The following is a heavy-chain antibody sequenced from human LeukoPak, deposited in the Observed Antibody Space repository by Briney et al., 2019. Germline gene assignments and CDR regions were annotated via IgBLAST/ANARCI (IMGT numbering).Heavy chain of an antibody. D-gene: IGHD1-26*01. J-gene: IGHJ4*02. V-gene: IGHV4-34*01. CDR3: ARGRSLRSGAFGY. CDR2: INHSGST. Sequence: SETLSLTCAVSGGSFSGYYWSWIRQPPGKGLEWIGEINHSGSTNYNPSLKSRVTISVDTSKNQFSLKLSSVTAADTAVYYCARGRSLRSGAFGYWGQGALVTVSS. CDR1: GGSFSGYY.